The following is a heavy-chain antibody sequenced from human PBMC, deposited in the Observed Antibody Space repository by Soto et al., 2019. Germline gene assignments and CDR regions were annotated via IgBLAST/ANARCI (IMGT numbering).Heavy chain of an antibody. CDR3: ARGWFIKRARKGYCSGGSCYCWFDP. J-gene: IGHJ5*02. V-gene: IGHV4-34*01. CDR2: INHSGST. D-gene: IGHD2-15*01. CDR1: GGSFSGYY. Sequence: SETLSLTCAVYGGSFSGYYWSWIRQPPGKGLEWIGEINHSGSTNYNPSLKSRVTISVDTSKNQFSLKLSSVTAADTAVYYCARGWFIKRARKGYCSGGSCYCWFDPWGQGTLVTVSS.